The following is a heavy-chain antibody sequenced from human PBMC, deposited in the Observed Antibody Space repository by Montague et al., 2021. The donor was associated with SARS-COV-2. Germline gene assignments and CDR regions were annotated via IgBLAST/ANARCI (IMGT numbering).Heavy chain of an antibody. J-gene: IGHJ4*02. CDR1: GFTFDDYS. D-gene: IGHD5-24*01. CDR2: ISWDSDSI. V-gene: IGHV3-9*01. CDR3: ARGETAYRTRWLDY. Sequence: SLRLSCAASGFTFDDYSMHWVRQAPGKGLEWVSGISWDSDSIDYADSVKGRFTISRDNAKNSLYMQMNSLRAEDTAFYYCARGETAYRTRWLDYWGQGTLVTVSS.